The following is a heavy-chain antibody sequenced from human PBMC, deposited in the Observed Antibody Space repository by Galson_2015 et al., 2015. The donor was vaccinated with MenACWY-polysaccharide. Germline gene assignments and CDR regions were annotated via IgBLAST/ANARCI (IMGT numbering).Heavy chain of an antibody. CDR3: ARNPSRLYIAAASL. CDR1: GFNFRGNG. D-gene: IGHD6-13*01. J-gene: IGHJ1*01. V-gene: IGHV3-30*02. CDR2: IRNDEISK. Sequence: SLRLSCAASGFNFRGNGMHWVRQAPGKGLEWVALIRNDEISKHYIDAVKGRFSISRDNSKNTLYLQMNTLRPEDTAVYYCARNPSRLYIAAASLWGRGALDSVSS.